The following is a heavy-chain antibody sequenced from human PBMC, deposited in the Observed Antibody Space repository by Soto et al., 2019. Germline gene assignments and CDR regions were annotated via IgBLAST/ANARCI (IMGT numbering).Heavy chain of an antibody. CDR3: ARDLFDY. Sequence: RGSLRLSCAASGFTFSNYWMNWVRQAPGKGLEWVANINEDGSEKYYVDSAKGRFTISRDNAENSLYLQMSSLRAEDTAVYYCARDLFDYWGQGTLVTVSS. CDR1: GFTFSNYW. V-gene: IGHV3-7*01. CDR2: INEDGSEK. J-gene: IGHJ4*02.